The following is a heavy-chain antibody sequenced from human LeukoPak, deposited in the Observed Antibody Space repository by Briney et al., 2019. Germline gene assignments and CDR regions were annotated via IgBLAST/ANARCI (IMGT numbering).Heavy chain of an antibody. V-gene: IGHV4-4*02. CDR1: GGSISSSNW. Sequence: SGTLSLTCAVSGGSISSSNWWSWVRQPPGRGLEWIGEVHHSGGTNYNPSLKSRVTISADRSNNRFSLSLNSVTAADTAVFYCARGEEYGSGTVHFDYWGQGILVTVSS. D-gene: IGHD3-10*01. J-gene: IGHJ4*02. CDR3: ARGEEYGSGTVHFDY. CDR2: VHHSGGT.